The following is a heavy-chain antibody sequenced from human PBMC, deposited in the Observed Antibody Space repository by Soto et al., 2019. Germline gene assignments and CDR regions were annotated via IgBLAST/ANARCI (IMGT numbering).Heavy chain of an antibody. CDR3: ASRPGIGSSGYYSYYFDY. CDR2: IIPIFGTA. Sequence: SVQVSCKASGGTFSSYAISWVRQAPGQGLEWMGGIIPIFGTANYAQKFQGRVTITADESTSTAYMELSSLRSEDTAVYYCASRPGIGSSGYYSYYFDYWGQGTLVTVSS. J-gene: IGHJ4*02. D-gene: IGHD3-22*01. V-gene: IGHV1-69*13. CDR1: GGTFSSYA.